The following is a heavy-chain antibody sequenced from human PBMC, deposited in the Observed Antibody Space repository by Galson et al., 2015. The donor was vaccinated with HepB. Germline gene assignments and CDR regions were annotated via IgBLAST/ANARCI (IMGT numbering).Heavy chain of an antibody. V-gene: IGHV3-23*01. CDR3: AKGRDVDTARVPVWFDP. Sequence: LRLSCAASGFTFSSYAMSWVRQAPGKGLEWVSAISGSGGSTYYADSVKGRFTISRDNSKNTLYLQMNSLRAEDTAVYYCAKGRDVDTARVPVWFDPWGQGTLVTVSS. CDR1: GFTFSSYA. J-gene: IGHJ5*02. CDR2: ISGSGGST. D-gene: IGHD5-18*01.